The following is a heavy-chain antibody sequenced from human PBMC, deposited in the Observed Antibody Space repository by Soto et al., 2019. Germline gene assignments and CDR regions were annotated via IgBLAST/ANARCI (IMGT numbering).Heavy chain of an antibody. CDR1: GFSFSSNW. D-gene: IGHD3-10*01. CDR3: TRDTFGARDY. Sequence: EVQLVESGGGLVQPGGSLRLSCVASGFSFSSNWMHWVRQAPGKGLVWVSRINPEETTTTYADPVEGRFTISRDNAKSTVYLQINSLYVDDRAVYYCTRDTFGARDYWGQGTLVTVSS. CDR2: INPEETTT. V-gene: IGHV3-74*01. J-gene: IGHJ4*02.